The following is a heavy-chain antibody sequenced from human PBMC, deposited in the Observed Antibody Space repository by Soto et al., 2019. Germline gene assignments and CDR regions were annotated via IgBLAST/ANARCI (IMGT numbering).Heavy chain of an antibody. CDR3: SEISRGFGSVGTWGSFGS. D-gene: IGHD2-21*02. CDR1: GFTFSMYA. CDR2: ISASGDIT. J-gene: IGHJ5*01. Sequence: EVQVLESGGDLVQPGGSLRLSCAASGFTFSMYAMTWVRQAPGKGLEWISAISASGDITYYADSVRGRFTISRDNSNNALHLQMDSLRRDDTAVYYCSEISRGFGSVGTWGSFGSWGQGTLVTVSS. V-gene: IGHV3-23*01.